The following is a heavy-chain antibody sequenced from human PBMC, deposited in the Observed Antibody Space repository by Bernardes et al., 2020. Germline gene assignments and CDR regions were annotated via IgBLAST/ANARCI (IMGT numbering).Heavy chain of an antibody. V-gene: IGHV3-9*01. CDR3: AKDISSGYDYLDY. D-gene: IGHD5-12*01. J-gene: IGHJ4*02. CDR1: GFTFDDYA. Sequence: GGSLRLSCAASGFTFDDYAMHWVRQAPGKGLEWVSGISWNSGSIGYADSVKGRFTISRDNAKNSLYLQMNSLRAEDTALYYCAKDISSGYDYLDYWGQGTLVTVSS. CDR2: ISWNSGSI.